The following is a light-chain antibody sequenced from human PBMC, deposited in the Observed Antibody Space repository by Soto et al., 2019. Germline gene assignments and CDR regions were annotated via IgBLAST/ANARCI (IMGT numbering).Light chain of an antibody. J-gene: IGKJ4*01. Sequence: EIVMTQSLATLSVSPGERATLSCRASQTVNSNLAWYQQKPGQAPRLLIYGASTRATGIPARFSGSGSGTEFTLTISSLQSEDFAVYYCQQYNNWPPLTFGGGTKVEIK. CDR1: QTVNSN. CDR3: QQYNNWPPLT. CDR2: GAS. V-gene: IGKV3-15*01.